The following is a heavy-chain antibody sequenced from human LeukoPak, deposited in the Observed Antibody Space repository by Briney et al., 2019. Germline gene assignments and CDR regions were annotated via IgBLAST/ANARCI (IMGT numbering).Heavy chain of an antibody. CDR1: GYTFTSYG. D-gene: IGHD3-9*01. CDR2: IIPIFGTA. V-gene: IGHV1-69*06. CDR3: ARAGDYDILTGYYFRDWFDP. J-gene: IGHJ5*02. Sequence: SVKVSCKASGYTFTSYGISWVRQAPGQGLEWMGGIIPIFGTANYAQKFQGRVTITADKSTSTAYMELSSLRSEDTAVYYCARAGDYDILTGYYFRDWFDPWGQGTLVTVSS.